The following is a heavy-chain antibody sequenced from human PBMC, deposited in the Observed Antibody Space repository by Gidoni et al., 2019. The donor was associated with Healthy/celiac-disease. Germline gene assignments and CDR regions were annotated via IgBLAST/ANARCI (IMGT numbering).Heavy chain of an antibody. CDR1: GCSISSCGYY. CDR2: IYYSGST. CDR3: ARMQYSSSSDNAFDI. D-gene: IGHD6-6*01. Sequence: QVQLQESGPGLVKPSQTLSLTCPVSGCSISSCGYYWSWIRQHPGKGLEWIGYIYYSGSTYYNPSLKSRVTISVDTSKNQFSLKLSSVTAADPAVYYCARMQYSSSSDNAFDIWGQGTMVTVSS. V-gene: IGHV4-31*03. J-gene: IGHJ3*02.